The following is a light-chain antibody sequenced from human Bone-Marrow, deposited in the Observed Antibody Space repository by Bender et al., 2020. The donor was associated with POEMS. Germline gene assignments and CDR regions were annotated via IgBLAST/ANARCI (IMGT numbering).Light chain of an antibody. CDR2: ENS. Sequence: QFALTQPASVSESPGQSITVSCTGDNTALGPHSVVSWYQQHPGKVPKLMIYENSKRPSGVSDRFSASKSGSTASLTISGLQAEDEADYYCSSYDATSTLFVFGSGTKVFVL. CDR1: NTALGPHSV. V-gene: IGLV2-23*01. CDR3: SSYDATSTLFV. J-gene: IGLJ1*01.